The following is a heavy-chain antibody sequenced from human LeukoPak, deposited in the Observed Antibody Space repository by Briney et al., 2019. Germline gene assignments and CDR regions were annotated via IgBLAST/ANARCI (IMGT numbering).Heavy chain of an antibody. J-gene: IGHJ6*02. CDR1: GFTLSSYS. D-gene: IGHD3-9*01. Sequence: GGSLRLSWAASGFTLSSYSMNWVRQAPGKGLEGVSSISSSSSYIYYADSVKGRVTISRHNAKNSLYLQMNSLRAEDTPVYHCARDVYFDWPDSHFWYYGMDVWGQGTTVTVSS. CDR3: ARDVYFDWPDSHFWYYGMDV. V-gene: IGHV3-21*01. CDR2: ISSSSSYI.